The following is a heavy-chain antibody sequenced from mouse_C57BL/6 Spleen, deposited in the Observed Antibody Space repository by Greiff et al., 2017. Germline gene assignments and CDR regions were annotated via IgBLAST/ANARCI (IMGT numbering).Heavy chain of an antibody. CDR2: INPYNGGT. J-gene: IGHJ4*01. D-gene: IGHD1-1*01. CDR3: AREDDYGSSPKAMDD. V-gene: IGHV1-19*01. CDR1: GYTFTHYY. Sequence: VQLQQSGPVLVKPGASVKMSCKASGYTFTHYYMNWVKQSHGKSLEWIGVINPYNGGTSYNQKFKGKATLTVDKSSSTAYMELDSLTSEDSAVYNCAREDDYGSSPKAMDDWGQGTSVTVSS.